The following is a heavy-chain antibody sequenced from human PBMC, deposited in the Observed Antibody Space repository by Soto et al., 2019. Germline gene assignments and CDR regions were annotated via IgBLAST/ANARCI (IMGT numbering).Heavy chain of an antibody. J-gene: IGHJ4*02. CDR3: ARWVEVSLDYFDS. Sequence: PSETLSLTCAVSGDSISSSKWWSWVRQPPGKGLEWIGEIYHSGSTNYNPSLKSRVIISVDKSKNQFPLNLSSVTAADTAVYYCARWVEVSLDYFDSWGQGTPVTVSS. V-gene: IGHV4-4*02. D-gene: IGHD2-15*01. CDR2: IYHSGST. CDR1: GDSISSSKW.